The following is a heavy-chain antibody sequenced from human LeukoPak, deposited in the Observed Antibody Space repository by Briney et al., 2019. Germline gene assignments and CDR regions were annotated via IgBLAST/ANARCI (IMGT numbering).Heavy chain of an antibody. J-gene: IGHJ4*02. CDR3: ARDEDWVVRGAPSL. V-gene: IGHV4-59*01. CDR2: INSSGIC. Sequence: SETLSLTCSVFGVTINDYYWIWVRQPPGKGLEWVGHINSSGICDYSPSLTSRLSRSVDTTKNQLSLRLRSVTAADTALYYCARDEDWVVRGAPSLWGQGTLVTVSS. CDR1: GVTINDYY. D-gene: IGHD3-10*01.